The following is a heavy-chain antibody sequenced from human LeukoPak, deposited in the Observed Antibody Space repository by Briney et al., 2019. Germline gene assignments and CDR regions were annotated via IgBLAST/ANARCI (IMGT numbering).Heavy chain of an antibody. CDR3: ARASGIYGSGWYFDY. V-gene: IGHV3-23*01. CDR1: GFTFNNYV. J-gene: IGHJ4*02. Sequence: PGGSLRLSCAASGFTFNNYVMSWVRQAPGKGLEWVSTINGGGYNTYYADSVKGRFTISRDNSKNTLSLQVNTLRAEDTAFYYCARASGIYGSGWYFDYWGQGTLVTVSS. CDR2: INGGGYNT. D-gene: IGHD6-19*01.